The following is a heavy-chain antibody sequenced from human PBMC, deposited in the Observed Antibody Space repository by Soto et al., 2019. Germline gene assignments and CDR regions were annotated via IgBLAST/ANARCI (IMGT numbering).Heavy chain of an antibody. V-gene: IGHV3-30*18. CDR3: AKEGDIVATYYYYGMDV. CDR1: GFTFSIYG. J-gene: IGHJ6*02. Sequence: SLRLSGAASGFTFSIYGMHWVRQAPGKGLEWVAVISYDGSNKYYADSVKGRFTISRDNSKNTLYLQMNSLRAEDAAVYYCAKEGDIVATYYYYGMDVWGQGNTVTVSS. CDR2: ISYDGSNK. D-gene: IGHD5-12*01.